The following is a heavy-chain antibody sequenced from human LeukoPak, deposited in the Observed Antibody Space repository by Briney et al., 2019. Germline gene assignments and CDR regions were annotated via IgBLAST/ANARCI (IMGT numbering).Heavy chain of an antibody. J-gene: IGHJ5*02. CDR2: INSDGSST. CDR1: GFTFSSYW. CDR3: ARGVGYCSSTSCYWWFDP. Sequence: GGSLRLSCAASGFTFSSYWMHWVRQAPGKGLVWVSRINSDGSSTSYADSVKGQFTISRDNAKNTLYPQMNSLRAEDTAVYYCARGVGYCSSTSCYWWFDPWGQGTLVTVSS. D-gene: IGHD2-2*01. V-gene: IGHV3-74*01.